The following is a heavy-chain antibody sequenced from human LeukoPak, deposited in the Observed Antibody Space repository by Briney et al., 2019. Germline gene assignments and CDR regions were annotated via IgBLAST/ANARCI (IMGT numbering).Heavy chain of an antibody. CDR1: GFTFSNYG. Sequence: PGGSLRLSCVASGFTFSNYGMHWVRQAPGKGLEWVAVIGDTGRARYYADSVTGRFTTSRDNSQNTLYLEMNSLRYEDTALYYCAREAAWGNWYFDLWGRGTLVTVSS. J-gene: IGHJ2*01. CDR3: AREAAWGNWYFDL. CDR2: IGDTGRAR. V-gene: IGHV3-30*02. D-gene: IGHD3-16*01.